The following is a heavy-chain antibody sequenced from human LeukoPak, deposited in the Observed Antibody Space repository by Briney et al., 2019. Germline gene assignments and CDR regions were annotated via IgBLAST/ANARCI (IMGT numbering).Heavy chain of an antibody. J-gene: IGHJ5*01. CDR1: GFTVSSNY. V-gene: IGHV3-23*01. CDR3: AKPISGGLAVTADWFHP. D-gene: IGHD6-19*01. Sequence: SGGSLRLSCAASGFTVSSNYMSWLRQPPGKGLEWVSTINANSGTTSYAASVRGRFTISRDNSKNTLYLQVNTLRADDTATYYCAKPISGGLAVTADWFHPWGQGTLVVVSS. CDR2: INANSGTT.